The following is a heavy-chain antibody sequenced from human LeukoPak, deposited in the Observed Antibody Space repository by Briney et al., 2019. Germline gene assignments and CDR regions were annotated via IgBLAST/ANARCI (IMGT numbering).Heavy chain of an antibody. J-gene: IGHJ6*03. D-gene: IGHD3-16*01. CDR2: ISGSGGST. V-gene: IGHV3-23*01. CDR3: AKDIRGSTGLGSMDV. CDR1: GFTFSGYA. Sequence: GGSLRLSCAASGFTFSGYAMSWVRQAPGKGLEWVSAISGSGGSTYYADSVKGRFTISRDNSKNTLYLQMSTLRAEDTAVYYCAKDIRGSTGLGSMDVWGKGTTVTVSS.